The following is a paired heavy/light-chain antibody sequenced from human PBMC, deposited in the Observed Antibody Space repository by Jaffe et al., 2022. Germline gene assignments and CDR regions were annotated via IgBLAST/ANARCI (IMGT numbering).Light chain of an antibody. CDR3: QQYYSFPIT. Sequence: AIWMTQSPSLLSASTGDRVTISCRMSQGISSYLAWYQQKPGKAPELLIYAASTLQSGVPSRFSGSGSGTDFTLTISCLQSEDFATYYCQQYYSFPITFGQGTRLEIK. J-gene: IGKJ5*01. CDR1: QGISSY. CDR2: AAS. V-gene: IGKV1D-8*02.
Heavy chain of an antibody. CDR1: GGSISSSNW. Sequence: QVQLQESGPGLVKPSGTLSLTCAVSGGSISSSNWWSWIRQPPGKGLEWIGEIYHSGSTNYNPSLKSRVTISVDKSKNQFSLKLSSVTAADTAVYYCARWVGYYDSSGYRYFQHWGQGTLVTVSS. D-gene: IGHD3-22*01. J-gene: IGHJ1*01. V-gene: IGHV4-4*02. CDR2: IYHSGST. CDR3: ARWVGYYDSSGYRYFQH.